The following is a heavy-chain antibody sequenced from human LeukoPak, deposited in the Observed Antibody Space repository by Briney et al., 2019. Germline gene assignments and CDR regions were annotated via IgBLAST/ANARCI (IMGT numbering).Heavy chain of an antibody. CDR1: GGSIRTYY. CDR3: ARHSSQEATHFDY. CDR2: INYSGST. Sequence: SETLSLTCTVSGGSIRTYYWSWIRQPPGKGLEWTGYINYSGSTKYNPSLKSRVTILVDTSKNQFSLKLSSVTAADTAVYYCARHSSQEATHFDYWGQGTLVTVSS. D-gene: IGHD1-26*01. V-gene: IGHV4-59*08. J-gene: IGHJ4*02.